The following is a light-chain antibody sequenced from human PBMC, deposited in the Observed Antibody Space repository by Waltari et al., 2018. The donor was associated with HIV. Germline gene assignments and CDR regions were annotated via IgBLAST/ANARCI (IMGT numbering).Light chain of an antibody. CDR3: MQALQTPRT. CDR2: LGS. CDR1: QSLLHSNGYNY. V-gene: IGKV2-28*01. Sequence: DIVMTQSPLSLPVTPGEPASISCRSSQSLLHSNGYNYLDWYLQKPGQSPQLLISLGSIRASGVPDRFSGSGSGTDSTLKISRVEAEDVGVYYCMQALQTPRTFGQGTKVESK. J-gene: IGKJ1*01.